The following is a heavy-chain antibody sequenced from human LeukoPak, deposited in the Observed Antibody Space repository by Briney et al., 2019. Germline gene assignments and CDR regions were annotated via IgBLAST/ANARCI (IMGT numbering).Heavy chain of an antibody. CDR2: IYYSGST. CDR1: GGSISSYY. J-gene: IGHJ1*01. CDR3: ARGADIAVAGEYFQH. V-gene: IGHV4-59*01. Sequence: SETLSLTCTVSGGSISSYYWSWIRQPPGKGLEWIGYIYYSGSTNHNPSLKSRVTISVDTSKNQFSLKLSSVTAADTAVYYCARGADIAVAGEYFQHWGQGTLVTVSS. D-gene: IGHD6-19*01.